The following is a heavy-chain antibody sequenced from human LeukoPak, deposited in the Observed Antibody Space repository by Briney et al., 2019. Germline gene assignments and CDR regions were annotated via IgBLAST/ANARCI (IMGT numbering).Heavy chain of an antibody. D-gene: IGHD2-21*02. CDR2: ISGSGGST. J-gene: IGHJ4*02. Sequence: GGSLRLSCAASGFTFSSYAMHWVRQAPGKGLEYVSAISGSGGSTYYADSVKGRFTISRDNSKNTLYLQMNSLRAEDTVVYYCAKELVVVTAIRDYWGQGTLVTVSS. V-gene: IGHV3-23*01. CDR1: GFTFSSYA. CDR3: AKELVVVTAIRDY.